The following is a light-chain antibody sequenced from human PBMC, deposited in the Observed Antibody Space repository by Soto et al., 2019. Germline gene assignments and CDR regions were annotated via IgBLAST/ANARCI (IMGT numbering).Light chain of an antibody. CDR3: CSYAGSQV. V-gene: IGLV2-23*01. CDR2: EGS. J-gene: IGLJ2*01. Sequence: QSALTQPASVSGSPGQSITISCTGTSGDVGSYNLVSWYQQHPGKAPKLMIYEGSKRPSGVSNRFSGSKSGNTASLTISGLQAEDEADYYCCSYAGSQVFGGGTKVTVL. CDR1: SGDVGSYNL.